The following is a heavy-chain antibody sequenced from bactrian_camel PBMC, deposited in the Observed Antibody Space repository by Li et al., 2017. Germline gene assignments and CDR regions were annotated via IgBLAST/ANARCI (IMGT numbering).Heavy chain of an antibody. CDR2: IDPGARFP. CDR1: TDAWSRSC. V-gene: IGHV3S54*01. Sequence: HVQLVESGGGSVEPGGSLRLSCAASTDAWSRSCMGWFRQGPEKKREVVATIDPGARFPAYADSVKGRFKISLDSADNTLYLRMTSLKPDDSGTYYCAYESGTTPDLCRRRGPGGYFGQGTQVTVS. J-gene: IGHJ4*01. D-gene: IGHD7*01.